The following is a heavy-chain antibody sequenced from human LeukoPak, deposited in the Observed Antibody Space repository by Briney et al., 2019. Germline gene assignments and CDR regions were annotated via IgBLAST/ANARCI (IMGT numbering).Heavy chain of an antibody. D-gene: IGHD2-2*01. V-gene: IGHV3-48*04. CDR3: ARETCSSTSCSANWFDP. Sequence: GGSLRLSCAASGFTFSSYSMNWVRQAPGKGLEWVSYISSSSSIIYYADSVKGRFTISRDNAKNSLYLQMNSLRAGDTAVYYCARETCSSTSCSANWFDPWGQGTLVTVSS. J-gene: IGHJ5*02. CDR2: ISSSSSII. CDR1: GFTFSSYS.